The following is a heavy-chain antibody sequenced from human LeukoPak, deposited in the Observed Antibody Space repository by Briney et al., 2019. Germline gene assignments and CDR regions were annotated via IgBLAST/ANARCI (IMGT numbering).Heavy chain of an antibody. CDR2: IIPIYGTA. CDR3: ARDQVLWSTGAFDI. CDR1: GGTFSSYA. V-gene: IGHV1-69*05. Sequence: SVKVSCKAAGGTFSSYAISWVRHAPGQGLEWMGGIIPIYGTAIYAQKFQGRVAINMDESTSTTYMELTSLRSEDTAVYHCARDQVLWSTGAFDIWGQGTMVTVSS. D-gene: IGHD3-10*01. J-gene: IGHJ3*02.